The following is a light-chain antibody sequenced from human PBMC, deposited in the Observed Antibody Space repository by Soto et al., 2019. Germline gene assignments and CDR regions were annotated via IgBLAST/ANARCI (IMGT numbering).Light chain of an antibody. CDR3: AAWDGSLSGVI. V-gene: IGLV1-47*01. CDR1: SSNIGNNH. CDR2: RSN. Sequence: QSVLTQPPSASGTPGQRVTISCSGSSSNIGNNHVYWYQQLPGTAPKLLIYRSNQRPSGVPDRFSGSRSGTSASLAIRGLRSEDEADYHCAAWDGSLSGVIFGGGTKVTVL. J-gene: IGLJ2*01.